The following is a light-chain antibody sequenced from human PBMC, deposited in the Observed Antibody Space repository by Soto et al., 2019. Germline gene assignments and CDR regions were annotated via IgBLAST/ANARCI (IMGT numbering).Light chain of an antibody. CDR1: QNVLYSSNNRNL. V-gene: IGKV4-1*01. J-gene: IGKJ2*01. Sequence: DIVMTQSPEYLAVSLGERATINCKSSQNVLYSSNNRNLIAWYQQKPGQSPKLLLYWASTRESGVPDRFSGSASGRDFTLTISSLQAEDVAVYYCQQYYSPPRYTFGQGTRLEIK. CDR2: WAS. CDR3: QQYYSPPRYT.